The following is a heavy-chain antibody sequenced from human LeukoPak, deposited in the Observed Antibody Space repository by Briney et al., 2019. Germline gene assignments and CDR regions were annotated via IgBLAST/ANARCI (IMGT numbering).Heavy chain of an antibody. J-gene: IGHJ4*02. CDR1: GFTFSNYA. D-gene: IGHD3-10*01. CDR2: ISGSGGST. V-gene: IGHV3-23*01. CDR3: AKWFGEPFFDY. Sequence: GGYLRLSCAASGFTFSNYAMSWVRQAPGKGLEWVSGISGSGGSTYYAESVKGRFTISRDNSKDTLYLQMNSLRAEDTALHYCAKWFGEPFFDYWGQGTLVTVSS.